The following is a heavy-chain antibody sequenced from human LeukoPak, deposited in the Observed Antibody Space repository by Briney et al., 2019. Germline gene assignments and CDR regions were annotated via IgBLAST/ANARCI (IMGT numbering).Heavy chain of an antibody. CDR3: ARGPPTAQYFQH. D-gene: IGHD1-1*01. CDR2: INPNSGNT. CDR1: GYTFTTYD. V-gene: IGHV1-8*03. J-gene: IGHJ1*01. Sequence: GASVKVSCKASGYTFTTYDINWVRQPTGQGLEWMGWINPNSGNTGYAQKFQGRVTITRNTSISTVYIELSSLRSEDTAAYYCARGPPTAQYFQHWGQGTLVTVSS.